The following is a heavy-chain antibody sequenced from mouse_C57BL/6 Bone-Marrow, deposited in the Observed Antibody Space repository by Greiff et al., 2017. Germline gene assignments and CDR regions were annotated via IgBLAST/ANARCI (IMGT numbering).Heavy chain of an antibody. CDR1: GFTFSSYA. Sequence: EVKLLESGGGLVKPGGSLKLSCAASGFTFSSYAMSWVRQTPEKRLEWVATISDGGSYTYYPDNVKGRFTISRDNAKNNLYLQMSHLKSEDTAMYYCARDNDCYSGDRYIDYWGQGTTVTVSS. CDR3: ARDNDCYSGDRYIDY. D-gene: IGHD2-3*01. V-gene: IGHV5-4*01. CDR2: ISDGGSYT. J-gene: IGHJ4*01.